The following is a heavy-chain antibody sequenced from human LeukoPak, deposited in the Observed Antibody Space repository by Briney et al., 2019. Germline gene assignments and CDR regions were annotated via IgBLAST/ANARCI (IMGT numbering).Heavy chain of an antibody. V-gene: IGHV3-7*01. J-gene: IGHJ4*02. Sequence: GGSLRLSCAASGFTFSSYGMHWVRQAPGKGLEWVANINQDGSGKYYVDSVKGRFTISRDNAKNSLYLQMNSLRAEDTAVYYCAREQVDYWGQGTLVTVSS. CDR1: GFTFSSYG. CDR2: INQDGSGK. CDR3: AREQVDY.